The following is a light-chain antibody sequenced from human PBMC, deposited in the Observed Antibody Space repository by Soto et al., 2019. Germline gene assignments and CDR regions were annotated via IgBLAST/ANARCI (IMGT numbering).Light chain of an antibody. CDR1: QSISSW. Sequence: GHRVTITCRASQSISSWLAWYQQKPGKAPKVLIYESSLLQSGVPSRFSGSGSGTDFTLTISSLEPEDFAVYYCQQRSNWPPITFGQGTRLEIK. CDR2: ESS. V-gene: IGKV1-5*01. CDR3: QQRSNWPPIT. J-gene: IGKJ5*01.